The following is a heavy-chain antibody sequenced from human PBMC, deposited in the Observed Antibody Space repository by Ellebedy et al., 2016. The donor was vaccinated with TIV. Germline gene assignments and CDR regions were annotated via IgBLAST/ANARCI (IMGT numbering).Heavy chain of an antibody. CDR1: GYTFPTFY. CDR2: INLNSGDT. J-gene: IGHJ6*02. V-gene: IGHV1-2*02. CDR3: ARADFYYGMDV. Sequence: ASVKVSXXASGYTFPTFYIHWVRQAPGQGPEWMGWINLNSGDTNYAPKFQGRVTMTGDTSISTAYMELSGLRSDDTAVYYCARADFYYGMDVWGQGTTVTVSS.